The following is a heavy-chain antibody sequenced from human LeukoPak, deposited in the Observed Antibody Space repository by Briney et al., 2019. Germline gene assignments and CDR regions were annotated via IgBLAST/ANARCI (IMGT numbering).Heavy chain of an antibody. CDR1: GFSLHTGGMR. J-gene: IGHJ4*02. V-gene: IGHV2-70*04. Sequence: RASGPTLVNPPQTLTLTCTFSGFSLHTGGMRIGWIRQSPGKPLEWLSRIDWDDDKFYSTSLKTRLTISKNTSKTQVVLTMTNMDPEDTATYYCAQIHYFDSTGYYFDNWGQGSLVTVSS. D-gene: IGHD2/OR15-2a*01. CDR2: IDWDDDK. CDR3: AQIHYFDSTGYYFDN.